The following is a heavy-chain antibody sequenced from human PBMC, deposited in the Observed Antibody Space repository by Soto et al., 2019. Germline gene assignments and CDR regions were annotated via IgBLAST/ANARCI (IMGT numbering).Heavy chain of an antibody. CDR3: ARDEAIQLWPLVAFDI. J-gene: IGHJ3*02. CDR1: GGTFSSYA. CDR2: IIPIFGTA. Sequence: ASVKVSCKASGGTFSSYAISWVRQAPGQGLEWKGGIIPIFGTANYAQKFQGRVTITADESTSTAYMELSSLRSEDTAVYYCARDEAIQLWPLVAFDIWGQGTMVTVSS. V-gene: IGHV1-69*13. D-gene: IGHD5-18*01.